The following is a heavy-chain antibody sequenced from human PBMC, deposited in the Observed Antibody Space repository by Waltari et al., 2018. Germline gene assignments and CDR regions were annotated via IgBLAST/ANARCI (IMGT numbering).Heavy chain of an antibody. V-gene: IGHV1-46*01. CDR1: GNTFTTYY. Sequence: QVQLVQSGAEVKKPGASVRLSCKESGNTFTTYYIHWVRQASGQGLGWMGIINRTGDRTQDAQKFQGRVTVTRDASANTGYMELRSLRSDDTAVYYCARTPLGYGDYGWGQGTLVTVAS. D-gene: IGHD4-17*01. CDR3: ARTPLGYGDYG. CDR2: INRTGDRT. J-gene: IGHJ4*02.